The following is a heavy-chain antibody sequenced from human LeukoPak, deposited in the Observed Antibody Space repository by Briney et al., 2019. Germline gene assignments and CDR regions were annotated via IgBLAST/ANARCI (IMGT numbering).Heavy chain of an antibody. Sequence: GASVKVSCKASGYTFTSYYMHWVRQAPGQGLEWMGGIIPIFGTANYAQKFQGRVTITADKSTSTAYMELSSLRSEDTAVYYCASRLGRPGFNWFDPWGQGTLVIVSS. CDR1: GYTFTSYY. CDR3: ASRLGRPGFNWFDP. V-gene: IGHV1-69*06. D-gene: IGHD6-6*01. CDR2: IIPIFGTA. J-gene: IGHJ5*02.